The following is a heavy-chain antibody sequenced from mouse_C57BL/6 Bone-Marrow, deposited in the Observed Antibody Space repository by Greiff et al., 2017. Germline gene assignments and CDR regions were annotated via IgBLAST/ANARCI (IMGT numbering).Heavy chain of an antibody. CDR2: INPSSGYT. V-gene: IGHV1-4*01. J-gene: IGHJ4*01. CDR3: ARRNDYAYAMDY. CDR1: GYTFTSYT. D-gene: IGHD2-4*01. Sequence: VQLQQSGAELARPGASVKMSCKASGYTFTSYTMHWVKQRPGQGLEWIGYINPSSGYTKYNQKFNVKGTLTADKSSSTAYLQLSSLRSEDTAVYYCARRNDYAYAMDYWGQGTSVTVSS.